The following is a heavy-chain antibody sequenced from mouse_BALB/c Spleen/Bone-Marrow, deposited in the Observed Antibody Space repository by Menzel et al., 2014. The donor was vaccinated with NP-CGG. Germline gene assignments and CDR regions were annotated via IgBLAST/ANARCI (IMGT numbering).Heavy chain of an antibody. D-gene: IGHD6-1*01. CDR3: ARRGRIAEALGY. CDR2: ISPYNDGT. J-gene: IGHJ2*01. Sequence: LVESGPEQVKPGASVKMSCKASGYTFTSYVMHWVKQKPGQGLEWIGYISPYNDGTKYNEKFKGKATLTSDKSSSTAYMELSSLTSEDSAVYYCARRGRIAEALGYWGQGTTLTVSS. CDR1: GYTFTSYV. V-gene: IGHV1-14*01.